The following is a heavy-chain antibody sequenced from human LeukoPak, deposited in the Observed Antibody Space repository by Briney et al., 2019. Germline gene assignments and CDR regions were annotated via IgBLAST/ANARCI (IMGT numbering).Heavy chain of an antibody. Sequence: GASVKVSCKTSGFTFTTYTMHWVRQAPGQRLEWMGWINAANGNTQYSQKFQGRVTITRDTSANIAYMELSSLRSEDTAVYYCARDYVDDIPMIKDYWGQGTLVTVSS. D-gene: IGHD2-8*01. CDR3: ARDYVDDIPMIKDY. J-gene: IGHJ4*02. CDR2: INAANGNT. V-gene: IGHV1-3*01. CDR1: GFTFTTYT.